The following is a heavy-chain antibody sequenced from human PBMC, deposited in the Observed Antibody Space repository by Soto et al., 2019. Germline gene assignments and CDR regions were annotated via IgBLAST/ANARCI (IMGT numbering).Heavy chain of an antibody. CDR3: ARGRYCLTGRCFPNWFDS. CDR2: IYYSGTT. Sequence: SETLSLTCTVSGDSVGSENYYWAWIRQSPGKGLEWIGYIYYSGTTNYNSHLKSRVHLSLDKSMNQFSLNVTSVTAADTAVYFCARGRYCLTGRCFPNWFDSWGQGALVTVSS. CDR1: GDSVGSENYY. V-gene: IGHV4-61*05. J-gene: IGHJ5*01. D-gene: IGHD7-27*01.